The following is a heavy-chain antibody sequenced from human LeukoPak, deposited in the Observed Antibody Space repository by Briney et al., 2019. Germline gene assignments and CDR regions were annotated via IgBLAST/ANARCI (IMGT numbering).Heavy chain of an antibody. D-gene: IGHD3-22*01. CDR2: ISHDGSNK. V-gene: IGHV3-30-3*01. CDR3: ARDGDTYYYDSSGYLY. CDR1: GFTFSSYA. J-gene: IGHJ4*02. Sequence: GGSLRLSCAASGFTFSSYAMHWVRQAPGKGLEWVAVISHDGSNKYYADSVKGRFTISRDNSKNTLYLQMNSPRAEDTAVYYCARDGDTYYYDSSGYLYWGQGTLVTVSS.